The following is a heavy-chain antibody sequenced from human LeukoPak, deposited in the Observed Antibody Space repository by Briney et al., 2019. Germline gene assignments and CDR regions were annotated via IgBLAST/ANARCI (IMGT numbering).Heavy chain of an antibody. Sequence: GESLKISCKGSGYSFTNYWIGWVRQMPGKGLEWMGIISPGDSDTRYNPSFQGQVTISADKSISTAYLQWSSLKASDTAIYYCARPRCGGDRYSDLYFDFWGQGTLVTVSS. D-gene: IGHD2-21*02. CDR2: ISPGDSDT. CDR1: GYSFTNYW. CDR3: ARPRCGGDRYSDLYFDF. J-gene: IGHJ4*02. V-gene: IGHV5-51*01.